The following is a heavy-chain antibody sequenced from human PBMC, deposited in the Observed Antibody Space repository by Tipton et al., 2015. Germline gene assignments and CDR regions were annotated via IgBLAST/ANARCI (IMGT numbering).Heavy chain of an antibody. J-gene: IGHJ4*02. CDR2: LTPISGSA. V-gene: IGHV1-69*01. D-gene: IGHD3-10*01. CDR1: GSTFSQYA. Sequence: QSGAEVKRPGSAVKVSCKASGSTFSQYAFMWVRQAPGQGLEWMGGLTPISGSANYAQKFRGRVTINADESTNRDQSTTTVYMELSSLRSEDTAAYYCARATLGRGRVGELSPDYWGQGTLVTVSS. CDR3: ARATLGRGRVGELSPDY.